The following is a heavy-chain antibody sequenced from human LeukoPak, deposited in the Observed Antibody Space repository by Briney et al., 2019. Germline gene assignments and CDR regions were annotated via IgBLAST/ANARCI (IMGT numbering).Heavy chain of an antibody. CDR3: ARGIEFKWELLQYYFDY. V-gene: IGHV1-2*02. CDR2: INPNSGGT. Sequence: ASVKVSCKASGYTFTGYYMHWVRQAPGQGLEWMVWINPNSGGTNYAQKFQGRVTMTRDTSISTAYMELSRLRSDDTAVYYCARGIEFKWELLQYYFDYWGQGTLVTVSS. D-gene: IGHD1-26*01. CDR1: GYTFTGYY. J-gene: IGHJ4*02.